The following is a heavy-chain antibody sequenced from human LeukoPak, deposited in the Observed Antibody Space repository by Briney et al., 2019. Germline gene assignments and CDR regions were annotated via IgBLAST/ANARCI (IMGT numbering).Heavy chain of an antibody. Sequence: GASVKVSCKVSGYTLTELSMHWVRQAPGKGLEWMGGFDPEDGETIYAQKFQGRVTITRNTSISTAYMELSSLRSEDTAVYYCARDGWDIVVVPAAQVVYYYMDVWGKGTTVTVSS. CDR1: GYTLTELS. J-gene: IGHJ6*03. D-gene: IGHD2-2*01. V-gene: IGHV1-24*01. CDR3: ARDGWDIVVVPAAQVVYYYMDV. CDR2: FDPEDGET.